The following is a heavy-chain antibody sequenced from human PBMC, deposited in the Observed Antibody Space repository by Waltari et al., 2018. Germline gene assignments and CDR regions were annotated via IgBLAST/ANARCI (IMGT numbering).Heavy chain of an antibody. Sequence: QVQLVQSGAEVKKPGSSVKVSCKASGGTFSSYAISWVRQAPGQGLEWMGGIIPIFGTANDAQKFQGRGAIHADESTSTAYMELSSLRSEDTAVYYCARDSYYDSSGSLDYWGQGTLVTVSS. J-gene: IGHJ4*02. V-gene: IGHV1-69*13. CDR3: ARDSYYDSSGSLDY. D-gene: IGHD3-22*01. CDR1: GGTFSSYA. CDR2: IIPIFGTA.